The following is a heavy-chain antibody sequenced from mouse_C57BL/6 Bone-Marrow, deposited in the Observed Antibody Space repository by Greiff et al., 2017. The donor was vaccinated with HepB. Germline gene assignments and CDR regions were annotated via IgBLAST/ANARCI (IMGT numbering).Heavy chain of an antibody. CDR3: ASHYYGSPAPFDY. Sequence: VQVVESGPGLVAPSQSLSITCTVSGFSLTSYAISWVRQPPGKGLEWLGVIWTGGGTNYNSALKSRLSISKDNSKSQVFLKMNSLQTDDTARYYCASHYYGSPAPFDYWGQGTTLTVSS. J-gene: IGHJ2*01. V-gene: IGHV2-9-1*01. CDR1: GFSLTSYA. D-gene: IGHD1-1*01. CDR2: IWTGGGT.